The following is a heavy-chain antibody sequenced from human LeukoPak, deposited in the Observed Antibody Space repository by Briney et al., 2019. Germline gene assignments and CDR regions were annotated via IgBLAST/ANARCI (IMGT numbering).Heavy chain of an antibody. CDR3: ASEDREYDSSDYEWYFDL. CDR1: GYTFTSYG. J-gene: IGHJ2*01. CDR2: ISAYNGNT. D-gene: IGHD3-22*01. Sequence: APVKVSCKASGYTFTSYGISWVRQAPGQGLEWMGWISAYNGNTNYAQKFQGRVTMTTDTSTSTAYMELRSLRSDDTAVYYCASEDREYDSSDYEWYFDLWGRGTLVTVSS. V-gene: IGHV1-18*01.